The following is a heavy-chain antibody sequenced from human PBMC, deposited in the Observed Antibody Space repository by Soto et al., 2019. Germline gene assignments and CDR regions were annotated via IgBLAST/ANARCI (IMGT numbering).Heavy chain of an antibody. J-gene: IGHJ4*02. D-gene: IGHD2-15*01. V-gene: IGHV3-23*01. CDR1: GFTFSSFA. Sequence: PGGSLRLSCVASGFTFSSFAMSWIRQAPGKGLEWVSGISANSGRTDYADSVKGRFTISRDNSKNTLYLQMNSLRAEDTAVYYCSNHLGYCSGATCPFHYCGQGP. CDR2: ISANSGRT. CDR3: SNHLGYCSGATCPFHY.